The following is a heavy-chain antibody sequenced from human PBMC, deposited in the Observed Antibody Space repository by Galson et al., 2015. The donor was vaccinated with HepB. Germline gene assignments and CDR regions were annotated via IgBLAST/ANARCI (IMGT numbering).Heavy chain of an antibody. D-gene: IGHD6-13*01. CDR3: GRARIAAATHYFDF. V-gene: IGHV3-13*01. Sequence: SLRLSCAASGFIFSDYDMHWVRQITGKGLEWVSGIDTYGATFYSASVKGRFSISRENDKNSFFLQLNNLRVGDTGVYYCGRARIAAATHYFDFWGQGTLVTVSS. CDR1: GFIFSDYD. J-gene: IGHJ4*02. CDR2: IDTYGAT.